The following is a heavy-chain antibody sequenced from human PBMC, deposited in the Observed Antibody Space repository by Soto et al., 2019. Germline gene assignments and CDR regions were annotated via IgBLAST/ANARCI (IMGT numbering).Heavy chain of an antibody. CDR3: ARPAYCGGDCYSGYFQH. D-gene: IGHD2-21*02. J-gene: IGHJ1*01. Sequence: ASVKVSCKGSGYSFTSYWIGWVRQMPGKGLEWMGIIYPGDSDTRYSPSFQGQVTISADKSISTAYLQWSSLKASDTAMYYCARPAYCGGDCYSGYFQHWGQGTLVTVSS. CDR2: IYPGDSDT. V-gene: IGHV5-51*01. CDR1: GYSFTSYW.